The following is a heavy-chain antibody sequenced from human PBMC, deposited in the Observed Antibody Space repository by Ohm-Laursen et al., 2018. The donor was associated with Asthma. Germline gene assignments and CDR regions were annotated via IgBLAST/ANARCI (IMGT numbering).Heavy chain of an antibody. CDR2: INPSGGST. V-gene: IGHV1-46*01. CDR3: ARGLRDGYTLALDAFDI. CDR1: GYTFTSYY. D-gene: IGHD5-24*01. J-gene: IGHJ3*02. Sequence: ATVKIYCKASGYTFTSYYMHWVRQAPGQGLEWMGIINPSGGSTSYAQKFQGRVTMTRDTSTSTVYMELSSLRSEDTAVYYCARGLRDGYTLALDAFDIWGQGTMVTVSS.